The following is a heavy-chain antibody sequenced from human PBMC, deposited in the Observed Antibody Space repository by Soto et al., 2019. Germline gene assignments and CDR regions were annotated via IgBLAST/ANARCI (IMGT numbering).Heavy chain of an antibody. CDR3: AKDLRGYYTAYYYYGMDV. CDR2: ISGSGGST. D-gene: IGHD3-3*01. CDR1: GFTFSSYA. V-gene: IGHV3-23*01. Sequence: GGSLRLSCAASGFTFSSYAMSWVRQAPGKGLEWVSAISGSGGSTYYADSVKGRFTISRDNSKNTLYLQMNSLRAEDTAVYYCAKDLRGYYTAYYYYGMDVWGQGTTVTVSS. J-gene: IGHJ6*02.